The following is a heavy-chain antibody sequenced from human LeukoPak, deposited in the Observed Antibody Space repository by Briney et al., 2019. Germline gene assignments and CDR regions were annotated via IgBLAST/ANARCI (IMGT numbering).Heavy chain of an antibody. V-gene: IGHV3-30-3*01. CDR1: GFTFSSYA. CDR2: ISYDGSNK. CDR3: ARGQWLISTFDY. J-gene: IGHJ4*02. Sequence: GGSLRLSCAASGFTFSSYAMHWDRQAPGKGLEWVAVISYDGSNKYYADSVKGRFTISRDNSKNTLYLQMNSLRAEDTAVYYCARGQWLISTFDYWGQGTLVTVSS. D-gene: IGHD6-19*01.